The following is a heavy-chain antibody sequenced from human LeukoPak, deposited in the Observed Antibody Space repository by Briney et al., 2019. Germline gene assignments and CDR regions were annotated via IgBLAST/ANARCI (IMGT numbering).Heavy chain of an antibody. CDR3: AKPNRDGYNPDLGY. CDR1: GFTFSSYG. D-gene: IGHD5-24*01. J-gene: IGHJ4*02. Sequence: GGSLRLSCAASGFTFSSYGMHWVRQAPGKGLEWVAVISYDGSNKYYADSVKGRFTISRDNSKNTLYLQMNSLRAEDTAVYYCAKPNRDGYNPDLGYWGQGTLVTVSS. V-gene: IGHV3-30*18. CDR2: ISYDGSNK.